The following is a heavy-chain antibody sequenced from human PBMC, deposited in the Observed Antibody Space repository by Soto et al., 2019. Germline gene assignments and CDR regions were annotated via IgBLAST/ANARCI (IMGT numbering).Heavy chain of an antibody. J-gene: IGHJ5*02. CDR3: ARRAPTQYTIVRGVFDP. CDR1: GYTFTSYG. D-gene: IGHD3-10*01. V-gene: IGHV1-18*01. CDR2: ISAYNGNT. Sequence: ASVKVSCKASGYTFTSYGISWVRQAPGQGLEWMGRISAYNGNTNYAQKLQGRVTMTTGTSTSTAYMELRSLRSDDTAVYYCARRAPTQYTIVRGVFDPWGQGTLVTVSS.